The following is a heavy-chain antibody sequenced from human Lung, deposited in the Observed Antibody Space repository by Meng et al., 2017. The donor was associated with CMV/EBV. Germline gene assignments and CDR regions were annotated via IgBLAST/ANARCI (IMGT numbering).Heavy chain of an antibody. Sequence: SVKVSXKASGYTFTGYYLYWVRQAPGQGLEWMGWINPNNGGTNYAQRCQGRVTMTRDTSITTVYMELSRLTSDDTAVYYCARKTDTGGWNFHHWGQGTLVTVSS. CDR1: GYTFTGYY. J-gene: IGHJ1*01. CDR2: INPNNGGT. CDR3: ARKTDTGGWNFHH. D-gene: IGHD3-16*01. V-gene: IGHV1-2*02.